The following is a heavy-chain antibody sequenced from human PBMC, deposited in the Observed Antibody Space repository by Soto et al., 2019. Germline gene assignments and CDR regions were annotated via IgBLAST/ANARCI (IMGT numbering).Heavy chain of an antibody. CDR1: GFNVGSNY. V-gene: IGHV3-66*01. CDR2: IYSGGAT. Sequence: PGGSQRLSSAASGFNVGSNYMNWVRQAPGKGLEWVSIIYSGGATYYADSVKGRFAISRDSSKNTLYLQMNSLRVEDTAVYYCARDIYYGSGSSNWGQGTLVTVSS. CDR3: ARDIYYGSGSSN. J-gene: IGHJ4*02. D-gene: IGHD3-10*01.